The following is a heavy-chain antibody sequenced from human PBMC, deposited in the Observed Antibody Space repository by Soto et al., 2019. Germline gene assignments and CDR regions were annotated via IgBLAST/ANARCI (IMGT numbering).Heavy chain of an antibody. D-gene: IGHD3-10*01. CDR3: AKKANSGPGSQYFDN. CDR1: GGSISSGDYY. J-gene: IGHJ4*02. V-gene: IGHV4-30-4*01. CDR2: IYYSGST. Sequence: SETLSLTCTVSGGSISSGDYYWSWIRQPPGKGLEWIGYIYYSGSTYYNPSLKSRVTISVDTSKNQFSLKLSSVTAEDTAIYYCAKKANSGPGSQYFDNWGQGTLVTVSS.